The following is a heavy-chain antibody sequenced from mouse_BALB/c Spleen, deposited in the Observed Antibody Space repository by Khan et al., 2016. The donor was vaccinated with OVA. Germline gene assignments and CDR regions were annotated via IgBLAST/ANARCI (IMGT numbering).Heavy chain of an antibody. CDR3: ARDYWFAY. Sequence: VESGGGLVKPGGSLKLSCAASGFTFSNYAMSWVRQSPEKRLEWVASISSGDSTYYPDSVKGRFTISRDNARNILYLQMSSLRSEDTAMYYCARDYWFAYWGQGTLVTVSA. V-gene: IGHV5-6-5*01. CDR2: ISSGDST. J-gene: IGHJ3*01. CDR1: GFTFSNYA.